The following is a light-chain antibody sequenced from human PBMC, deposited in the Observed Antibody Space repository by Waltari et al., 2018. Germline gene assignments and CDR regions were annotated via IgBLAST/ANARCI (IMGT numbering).Light chain of an antibody. CDR2: KDS. CDR1: ALPKPY. Sequence: SYELTQPPSVSVSPGQTATITCSGDALPKPYPYWYQQKSGQAPMLVIHKDSARPSGTPERFSGSSSGTTATLTISGVRAEDEADYYCQSADMSGSYVFGSGTQVIVL. J-gene: IGLJ1*01. V-gene: IGLV3-25*03. CDR3: QSADMSGSYV.